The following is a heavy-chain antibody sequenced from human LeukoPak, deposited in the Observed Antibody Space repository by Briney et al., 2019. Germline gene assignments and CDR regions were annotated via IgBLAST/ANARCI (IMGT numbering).Heavy chain of an antibody. CDR1: GGSFSGYY. D-gene: IGHD2-8*01. CDR3: AREPIGYCTNGVCYTFDY. CDR2: INHSGST. Sequence: SETLSLTCAVYGGSFSGYYWSWIRQPPGKGLEWIGEINHSGSTNYNPSLKSRVTISVDTSKNQFSLKLSSVTAADTAVYYCAREPIGYCTNGVCYTFDYWGRGTLVTVSS. V-gene: IGHV4-34*01. J-gene: IGHJ4*02.